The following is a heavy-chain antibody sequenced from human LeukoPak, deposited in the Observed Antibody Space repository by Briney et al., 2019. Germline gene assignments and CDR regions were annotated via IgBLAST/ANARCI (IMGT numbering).Heavy chain of an antibody. CDR1: GGSINSYY. Sequence: SETLSLTCTGSGGSINSYYWAWIRQPPGKGLEWIGYIYYSGSTHYNPSLNSRVTISMDTSKNHFSLKLSSVTAADTAIYYCARTSRHFYGSGSNLTPWPADMDVWGQGTKVTVSS. V-gene: IGHV4-59*01. CDR3: ARTSRHFYGSGSNLTPWPADMDV. D-gene: IGHD3-10*01. CDR2: IYYSGST. J-gene: IGHJ6*02.